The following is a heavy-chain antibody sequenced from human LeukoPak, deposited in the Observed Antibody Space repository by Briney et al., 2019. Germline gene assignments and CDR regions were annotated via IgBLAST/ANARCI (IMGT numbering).Heavy chain of an antibody. J-gene: IGHJ4*02. Sequence: PSETLSLTCTVSGGSISSYYWSWIRQPPGKGLEWIGYMYYSGSTNYNPSLKSRVTISVDTSKNQFSLKLSSVTAADTAVYYCARGVFGEYPFDYWGQGTLVTVSS. CDR3: ARGVFGEYPFDY. V-gene: IGHV4-59*01. CDR2: MYYSGST. CDR1: GGSISSYY. D-gene: IGHD3-10*02.